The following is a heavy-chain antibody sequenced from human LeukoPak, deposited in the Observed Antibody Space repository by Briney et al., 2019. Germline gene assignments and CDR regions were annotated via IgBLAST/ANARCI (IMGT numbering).Heavy chain of an antibody. Sequence: GGSLRLSCAASGFTFSDYYMSWIRQAPGKGLEWVSYISSSSLYTNYADSVKGRFTISRDNAKNSLYLQMNGLRAEDTAVYYCAREAYDILTGYRSYWYFDLWGRGTLVTVSS. CDR3: AREAYDILTGYRSYWYFDL. V-gene: IGHV3-11*05. D-gene: IGHD3-9*01. CDR1: GFTFSDYY. J-gene: IGHJ2*01. CDR2: ISSSSLYT.